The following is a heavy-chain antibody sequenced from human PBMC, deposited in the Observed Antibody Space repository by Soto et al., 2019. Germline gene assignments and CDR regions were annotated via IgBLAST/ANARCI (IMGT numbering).Heavy chain of an antibody. J-gene: IGHJ4*02. Sequence: ASETLSLTCAVSGGSFTSNHWWTWVRQPPGQGLEWIGEIYRTGSTNYNPSLKSRVTISLDKFENQFPLKVTSLTAADTAVYYCASRDPGTSVDYWGQGTLVTVSS. V-gene: IGHV4-4*02. CDR2: IYRTGST. D-gene: IGHD1-7*01. CDR3: ASRDPGTSVDY. CDR1: GGSFTSNHW.